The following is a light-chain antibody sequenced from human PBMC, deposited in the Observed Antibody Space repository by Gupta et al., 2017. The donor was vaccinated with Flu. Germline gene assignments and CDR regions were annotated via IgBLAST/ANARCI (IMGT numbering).Light chain of an antibody. CDR2: ENN. V-gene: IGLV1-51*02. Sequence: QSVLTQPPSVSAAPGQKVTISCSGSSSNIGINYVSWYQQLPGTAPKLLIYENNKRPSGIPDRFSGSKSGTSATLGITGLQTGDEADYFCGTWENSRNHARVFGTGTKVTVL. CDR3: GTWENSRNHARV. J-gene: IGLJ1*01. CDR1: SSNIGINY.